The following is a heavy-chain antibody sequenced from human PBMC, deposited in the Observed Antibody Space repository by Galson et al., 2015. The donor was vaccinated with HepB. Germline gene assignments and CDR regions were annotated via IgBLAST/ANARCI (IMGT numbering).Heavy chain of an antibody. D-gene: IGHD4-11*01. CDR3: ARADSNRVFGVYYYYYIHA. CDR1: GYTFSSYA. CDR2: IIPIFGTA. Sequence: SVKVSCKASGYTFSSYAISWVRQAPGQGLEWLGGIIPIFGTANYAQKFQGRVTMTADESTSTAYMELSSLRSEDTAVYYCARADSNRVFGVYYYYYIHASGNGTPVTVSS. V-gene: IGHV1-69*13. J-gene: IGHJ6*03.